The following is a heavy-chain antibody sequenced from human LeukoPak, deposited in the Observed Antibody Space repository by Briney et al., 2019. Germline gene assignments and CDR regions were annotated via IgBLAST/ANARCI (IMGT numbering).Heavy chain of an antibody. J-gene: IGHJ6*02. V-gene: IGHV1-18*01. D-gene: IGHD3-3*01. Sequence: VKVSCKASGYTFTSYGISWVRQAPGQGLEWMGWISAYNGNTNYAQKLQGRVTMTTDTSTSTAYMELRSLRSDDTAVYYCARDQAYYDFWSGQKALYYYGMDVWGQGTTVTVSS. CDR2: ISAYNGNT. CDR1: GYTFTSYG. CDR3: ARDQAYYDFWSGQKALYYYGMDV.